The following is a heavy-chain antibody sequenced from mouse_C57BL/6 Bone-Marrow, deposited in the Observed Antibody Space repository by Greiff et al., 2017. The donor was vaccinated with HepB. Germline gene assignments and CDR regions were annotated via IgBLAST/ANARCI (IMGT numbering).Heavy chain of an antibody. Sequence: QVQLQQPGTELVKPGASVKLSCKASGYTFTSYWMHWVKQRPGQGLEWIGNINPSNGGTNYNEKFKSKATLTVDKSSRTAYIQLSSLTSEDSAFYYCARGDGSSPLYAMDYWGQGTSVTVSS. CDR1: GYTFTSYW. CDR2: INPSNGGT. J-gene: IGHJ4*01. D-gene: IGHD1-1*01. CDR3: ARGDGSSPLYAMDY. V-gene: IGHV1-53*01.